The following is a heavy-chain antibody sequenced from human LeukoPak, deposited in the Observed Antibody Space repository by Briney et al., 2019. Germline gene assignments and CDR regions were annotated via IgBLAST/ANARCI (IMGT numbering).Heavy chain of an antibody. J-gene: IGHJ4*02. CDR2: INTDGSTT. V-gene: IGHV3-74*01. Sequence: GGSLRLSCVASGFTFSSYWMHWVRQAPGKGLVWVSRINTDGSTTSYADSVKGRFTISRDNAKNTLYLQMNSLRADDTAVYYCARGEMVQVYWGQGTLVTVSS. CDR1: GFTFSSYW. D-gene: IGHD5-24*01. CDR3: ARGEMVQVY.